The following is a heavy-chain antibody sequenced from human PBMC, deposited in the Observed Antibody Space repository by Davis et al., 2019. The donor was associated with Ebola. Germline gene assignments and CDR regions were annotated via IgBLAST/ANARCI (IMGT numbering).Heavy chain of an antibody. Sequence: SVKVSCKASGGTFSTYAINWVRQAPGQGLEWMGGISPMSGTIKYAHKFQDRVSITADESTSTAYMELSSVRSEDTAMYYCVKGAGSAMYHFSYYIMDVWGQGTTVTVSS. CDR3: VKGAGSAMYHFSYYIMDV. J-gene: IGHJ6*02. D-gene: IGHD1-26*01. V-gene: IGHV1-69*13. CDR1: GGTFSTYA. CDR2: ISPMSGTI.